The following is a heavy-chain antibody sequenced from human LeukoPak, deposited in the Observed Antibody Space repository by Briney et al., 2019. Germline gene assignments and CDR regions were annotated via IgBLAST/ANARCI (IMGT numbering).Heavy chain of an antibody. CDR3: TRQNYDILTGYYTSLDY. Sequence: GGSLRLSCTASGFTFCDYSMNWVRQAPGKGLEWVGFIRSKAYGGTTEYAASVKGRFTISRDDSKSIAYLQMNSLKTEDTAVYYCTRQNYDILTGYYTSLDYWGQGTLVTVSS. CDR2: IRSKAYGGTT. CDR1: GFTFCDYS. J-gene: IGHJ4*02. D-gene: IGHD3-9*01. V-gene: IGHV3-49*04.